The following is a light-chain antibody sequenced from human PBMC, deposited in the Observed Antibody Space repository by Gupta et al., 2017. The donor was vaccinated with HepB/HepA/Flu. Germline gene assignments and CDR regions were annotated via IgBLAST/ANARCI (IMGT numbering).Light chain of an antibody. J-gene: IGKJ3*01. CDR3: QQYGSSTFT. Sequence: IVLTQSPGTLSLSPGERATLSCRASQSVSSSYLAWYQQKPGQAPRLLIYGASSRATGIPDRCSGSGSGTDFTLTISRLEPEDFAVYYCQQYGSSTFTFGPGTKVDIK. CDR1: QSVSSSY. CDR2: GAS. V-gene: IGKV3-20*01.